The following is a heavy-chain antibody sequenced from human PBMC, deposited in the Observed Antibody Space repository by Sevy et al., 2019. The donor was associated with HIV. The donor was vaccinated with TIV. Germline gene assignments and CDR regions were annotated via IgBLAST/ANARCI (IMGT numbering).Heavy chain of an antibody. CDR1: GLTFDDYA. CDR3: AGGAAAGRWFDS. V-gene: IGHV3-9*01. Sequence: SLKISCVVSGLTFDDYAMHWVRRPPGKGLEWVSGITWNSGGIGYADSVKGRFTISRDNAKKSPYLQMNSLRIEDTAFYYGAGGAAAGRWFDSWGQGTLVTVSS. D-gene: IGHD6-13*01. CDR2: ITWNSGGI. J-gene: IGHJ5*01.